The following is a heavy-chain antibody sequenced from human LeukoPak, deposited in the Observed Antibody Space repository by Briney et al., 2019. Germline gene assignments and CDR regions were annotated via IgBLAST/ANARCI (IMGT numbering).Heavy chain of an antibody. CDR2: IYNGGST. CDR3: AREKVVEWLSTPCYYYGMDV. V-gene: IGHV3-53*01. Sequence: PGGSLRLSCAASGFTVSSNYMSWVRQAPGKGLEWVSVIYNGGSTYYADSVKGRFTISRDNSKNTLYLQMNSLRAEDTAVYYCAREKVVEWLSTPCYYYGMDVWGQGTTVTVSS. D-gene: IGHD3-3*01. CDR1: GFTVSSNY. J-gene: IGHJ6*02.